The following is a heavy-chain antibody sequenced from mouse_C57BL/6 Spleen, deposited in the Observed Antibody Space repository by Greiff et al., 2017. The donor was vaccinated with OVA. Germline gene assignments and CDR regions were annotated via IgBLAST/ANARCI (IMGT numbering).Heavy chain of an antibody. D-gene: IGHD4-1*01. CDR3: ARMNNWYFDY. V-gene: IGHV1-59*01. CDR2: IDPSDSYT. CDR1: GYTFTSYW. Sequence: VQLQQSGAELVRPGTSVKLSCKASGYTFTSYWMHWVKQRPGQGLEWIGVIDPSDSYTNYNQKFKGKATLTVDTSSSTAYMQLSSLTSEDSAVYYCARMNNWYFDYWGQGTTLTVSS. J-gene: IGHJ2*01.